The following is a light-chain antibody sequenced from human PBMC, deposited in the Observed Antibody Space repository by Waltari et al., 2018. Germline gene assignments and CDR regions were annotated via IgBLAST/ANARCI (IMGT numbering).Light chain of an antibody. J-gene: IGLJ3*02. CDR2: DVS. Sequence: QSALPQPASVSGSPGQSITISSAGTSSDVGAYNFVSWYQQQPGKAPKVMIYDVSKGPSGVSHRFSGSKSGNTASLTISGLQAEDEADYYCSSYTTSDTRLFGGGTKLTVL. CDR1: SSDVGAYNF. V-gene: IGLV2-14*01. CDR3: SSYTTSDTRL.